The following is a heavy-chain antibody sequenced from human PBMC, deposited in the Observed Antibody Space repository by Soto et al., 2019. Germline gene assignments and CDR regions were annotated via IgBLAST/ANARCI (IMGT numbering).Heavy chain of an antibody. D-gene: IGHD6-13*01. CDR1: GGTFSSYA. CDR2: IIPIFGTA. Sequence: SVKVSCKASGGTFSSYAISWVRQAPGQGLEWMGGIIPIFGTANYAQKFQGRVTITADESTSTAYMELSSLRSEDTAVYYCARGGSSSWPQSNWFDPWGQGTLVTVSS. J-gene: IGHJ5*02. V-gene: IGHV1-69*13. CDR3: ARGGSSSWPQSNWFDP.